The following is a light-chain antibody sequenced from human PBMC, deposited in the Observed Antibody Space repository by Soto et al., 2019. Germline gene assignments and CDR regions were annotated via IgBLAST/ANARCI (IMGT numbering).Light chain of an antibody. J-gene: IGKJ1*01. V-gene: IGKV1-39*01. CDR3: QQSHRTPRT. CDR2: FSS. Sequence: DIQMTQSPSSLSASVGDTVTITCRASQSIDYYLNWYQQKPGKAPKLLVYFSSTLQSGVPSRFSGSGSGTDFSLTIGGLQPEDFATYYCQQSHRTPRTFGQGTKVEI. CDR1: QSIDYY.